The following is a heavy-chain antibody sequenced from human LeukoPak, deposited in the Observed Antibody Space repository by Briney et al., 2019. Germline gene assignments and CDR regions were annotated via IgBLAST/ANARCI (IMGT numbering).Heavy chain of an antibody. J-gene: IGHJ4*02. CDR1: GFPFSGSG. CDR3: ARDNWGPDY. V-gene: IGHV3-33*01. D-gene: IGHD7-27*01. Sequence: GSSLRLSCAASGFPFSGSGMHWVRQAPGKGLEWVAVIWYDGSHQYYADSVRGRFTISRDNAKNSLYLQMNSLRAEDTAVYYCARDNWGPDYWGQGILVTVSS. CDR2: IWYDGSHQ.